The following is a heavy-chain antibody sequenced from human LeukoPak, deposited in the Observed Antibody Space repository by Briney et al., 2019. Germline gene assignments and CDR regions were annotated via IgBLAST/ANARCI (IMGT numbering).Heavy chain of an antibody. D-gene: IGHD6-13*01. J-gene: IGHJ4*02. V-gene: IGHV1-24*01. CDR3: ATDGGLKGSSWYYFDY. CDR2: FDPEDGET. Sequence: GASVKVSCKVSGYTLTELSMHWVRQAPGKGLEWMGGFDPEDGETIYAQKFQGRVTMTEDTSTDTAYMELSSLRSEDTAVYYCATDGGLKGSSWYYFDYWGQGTLVTVSS. CDR1: GYTLTELS.